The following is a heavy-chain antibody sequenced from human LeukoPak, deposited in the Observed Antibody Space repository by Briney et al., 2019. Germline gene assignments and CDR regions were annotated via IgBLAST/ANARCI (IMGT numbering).Heavy chain of an antibody. J-gene: IGHJ4*02. CDR1: GGSFSGYY. V-gene: IGHV4-34*01. CDR3: ARASRDIVVVPAASNRRYFDY. D-gene: IGHD2-2*01. Sequence: SETLSLTCAVYGGSFSGYYWSWIRQPPGKGLEWIGEIKHSGSTNYNPSLKSRVTISVDTSKNQFSLKLSSVTAADTAVYYCARASRDIVVVPAASNRRYFDYWGQGTLVTVSS. CDR2: IKHSGST.